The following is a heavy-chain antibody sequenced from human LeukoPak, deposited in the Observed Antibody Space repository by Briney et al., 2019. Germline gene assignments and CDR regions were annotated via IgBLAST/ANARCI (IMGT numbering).Heavy chain of an antibody. D-gene: IGHD3-10*01. CDR1: GFTFGSYG. J-gene: IGHJ4*02. Sequence: PGGSLRLSCAACGFTFGSYGMSWVRQAPGKGLEWVSAISGSGGSTYYADSVKGRFTISRDNSKNTLYLQMNSLRAEDTAVYYCAKGVWEYFFDYWGQGTLVTVSS. CDR2: ISGSGGST. CDR3: AKGVWEYFFDY. V-gene: IGHV3-23*01.